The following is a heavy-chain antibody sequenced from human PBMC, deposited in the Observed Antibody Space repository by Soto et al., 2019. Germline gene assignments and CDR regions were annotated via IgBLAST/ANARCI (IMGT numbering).Heavy chain of an antibody. Sequence: ASVKVSCKASGYTFTNYGITWVRQAPGRGLEWMGWSSTYNSNTNYAQRFRGRVTMTTDRGTSTGYMELRSLTSEDTAVYFCARRYGSSRRRFCRWGQGTLVSVAS. D-gene: IGHD2-2*01. J-gene: IGHJ1*01. CDR1: GYTFTNYG. CDR3: ARRYGSSRRRFCR. CDR2: SSTYNSNT. V-gene: IGHV1-18*04.